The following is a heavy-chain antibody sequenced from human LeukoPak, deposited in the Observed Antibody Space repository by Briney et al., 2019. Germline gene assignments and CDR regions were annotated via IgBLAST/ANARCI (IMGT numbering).Heavy chain of an antibody. CDR1: GGTFSSYA. J-gene: IGHJ6*02. V-gene: IGHV1-69*13. Sequence: ASVKASCKASGGTFSSYAISWVRQAPGQGLEWMGGIIPIFGTANYAQKFQDRVTITAAESTSTAYMELSSLRSEDTAVYYCARGRGDCSSGVCYTAYFYYGMDVWGQGTTVTASS. CDR3: ARGRGDCSSGVCYTAYFYYGMDV. CDR2: IIPIFGTA. D-gene: IGHD2-8*01.